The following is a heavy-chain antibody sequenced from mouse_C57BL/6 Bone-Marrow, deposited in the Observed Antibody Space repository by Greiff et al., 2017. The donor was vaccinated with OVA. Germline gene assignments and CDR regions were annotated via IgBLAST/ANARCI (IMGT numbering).Heavy chain of an antibody. CDR1: GYAFSSSW. J-gene: IGHJ2*01. CDR2: IYPGDGAT. V-gene: IGHV1-82*01. CDR3: AFYDGYFCGY. D-gene: IGHD2-3*01. Sequence: QVQLKESGPELVKPGASVKISCKASGYAFSSSWMNWVKQRPGKGLEWIGRIYPGDGATNYNGKFKGKATLTADKSSSTAYMQLSSLTSEDSAVYFCAFYDGYFCGYWGQGTTLTVSS.